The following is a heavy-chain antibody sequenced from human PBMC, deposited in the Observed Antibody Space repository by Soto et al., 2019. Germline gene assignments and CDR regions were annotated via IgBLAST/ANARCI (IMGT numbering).Heavy chain of an antibody. CDR3: AKDYCSSTSCYDQDFNWFDP. V-gene: IGHV3-30*18. CDR1: GFTFSSYG. D-gene: IGHD2-2*01. CDR2: ISYDGSNK. Sequence: GGSLRLSCAASGFTFSSYGMHWVRQAPGKGLEWVAVISYDGSNKYYADSVKGRFTISRDNSKNTLYLQMNSLRAEDTAVYYCAKDYCSSTSCYDQDFNWFDPWGQGTLVTVSS. J-gene: IGHJ5*02.